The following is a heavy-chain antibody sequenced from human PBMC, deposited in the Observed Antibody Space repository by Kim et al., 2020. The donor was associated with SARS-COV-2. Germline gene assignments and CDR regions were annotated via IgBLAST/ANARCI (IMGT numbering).Heavy chain of an antibody. V-gene: IGHV4-39*01. CDR3: ARLTDCSSTSCHFDY. D-gene: IGHD2-2*01. Sequence: SETLSLTCTVSGGSISSSTYYWGWIRQPPGKGLEWIGSIYYSGSTYYNLSLKSRVTISIYTSKNQVSLKLSSVTAADTAVYYCARLTDCSSTSCHFDYWGQGTLVTVSS. J-gene: IGHJ4*02. CDR1: GGSISSSTYY. CDR2: IYYSGST.